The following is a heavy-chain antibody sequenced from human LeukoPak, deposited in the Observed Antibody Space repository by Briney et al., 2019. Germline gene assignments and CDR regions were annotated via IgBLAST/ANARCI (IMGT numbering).Heavy chain of an antibody. CDR1: GYTFTGYG. CDR3: ARSPDYDSSGYYLNWFDP. D-gene: IGHD3-22*01. V-gene: IGHV1-18*01. Sequence: ASVKVSCKASGYTFTGYGISWVRQAPGQGLEWMGWISAYNGNTNYAPKLQGSVTMTTDTSTSTAYMELRSLRSDDTAVYYCARSPDYDSSGYYLNWFDPWGQGTLVTVSS. J-gene: IGHJ5*02. CDR2: ISAYNGNT.